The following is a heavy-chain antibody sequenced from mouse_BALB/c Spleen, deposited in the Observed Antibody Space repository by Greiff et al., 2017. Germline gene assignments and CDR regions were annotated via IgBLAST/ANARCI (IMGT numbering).Heavy chain of an antibody. V-gene: IGHV3-8*02. J-gene: IGHJ4*01. CDR2: ISYSGST. D-gene: IGHD2-4*01. Sequence: EVQVVESGPSLVKPSQTLSLTCSVTGDSITSGYWNWIRKFPGNKLEYMGYISYSGSTYYNPSLKSRISITRDTSKNQYYLQLNSVTTEDTATYYCARSLYYDYDGGVYYAMDYWGQGTSVTVSS. CDR1: GDSITSGY. CDR3: ARSLYYDYDGGVYYAMDY.